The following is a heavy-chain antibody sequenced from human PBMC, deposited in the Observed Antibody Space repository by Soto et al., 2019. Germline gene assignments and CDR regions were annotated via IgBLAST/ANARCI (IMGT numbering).Heavy chain of an antibody. CDR3: ATLNYDFWSGYAAPFDP. D-gene: IGHD3-3*01. CDR2: IYPGDSDT. J-gene: IGHJ5*02. CDR1: GYSVTSYW. Sequence: PRASVKSSCEGSGYSVTSYWIGWVRQMPGKGLEWMGIIYPGDSDTRYSPSFQGQVTISADKSISTAYLQWSSLKASDTAMYYCATLNYDFWSGYAAPFDPWGQRPLVTVPS. V-gene: IGHV5-51*01.